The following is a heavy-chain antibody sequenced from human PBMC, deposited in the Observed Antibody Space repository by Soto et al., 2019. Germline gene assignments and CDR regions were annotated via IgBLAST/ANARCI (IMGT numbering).Heavy chain of an antibody. J-gene: IGHJ4*02. CDR3: ASNRAAAGTGY. D-gene: IGHD6-13*01. CDR1: GGTFSSYA. CDR2: IIPIFGTA. V-gene: IGHV1-69*13. Sequence: SVKVSCKASGGTFSSYAISWVRQAPGQGLEWMGGIIPIFGTANYAQKFQGRVTITADGSTSTAYMELSSLRSEDTAVYYCASNRAAAGTGYWGQGTLVTVSS.